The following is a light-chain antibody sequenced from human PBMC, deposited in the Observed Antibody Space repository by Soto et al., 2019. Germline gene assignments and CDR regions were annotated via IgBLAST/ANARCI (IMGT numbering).Light chain of an antibody. J-gene: IGLJ1*01. CDR1: SSEVGGYNY. V-gene: IGLV2-11*01. Sequence: QSALTQARSVSGAPGQSVTISYTGTSSEVGGYNYVSWFQQHPGKAPKLMIYAVTERPSGVPDRFSGSKSGNTASLTISGLQAEDEADYYCCSYAGTFTYVFGNGTKVTVL. CDR2: AVT. CDR3: CSYAGTFTYV.